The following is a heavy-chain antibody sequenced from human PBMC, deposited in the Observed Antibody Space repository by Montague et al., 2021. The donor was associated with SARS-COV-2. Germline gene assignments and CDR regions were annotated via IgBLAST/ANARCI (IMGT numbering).Heavy chain of an antibody. V-gene: IGHV4-39*01. CDR1: GASISSGSYF. CDR3: ARRGVLDFYESAGYKYIWWFDS. CDR2: MSHSGTS. J-gene: IGHJ5*01. D-gene: IGHD3-22*01. Sequence: SETLSLTCTVSGASISSGSYFWAWIRQPPGKGLERIGGMSHSGTSYYNLSLNTRATISVDTSRNQFSLRLTSVTAADTASYFCARRGVLDFYESAGYKYIWWFDSWGQGILVTVSS.